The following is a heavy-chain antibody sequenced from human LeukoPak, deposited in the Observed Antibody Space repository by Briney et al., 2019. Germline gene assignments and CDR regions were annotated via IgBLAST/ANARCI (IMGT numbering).Heavy chain of an antibody. CDR2: IYHSGST. J-gene: IGHJ4*02. CDR3: ARHVVPAASSFDY. V-gene: IGHV4-30-2*01. Sequence: SQTLPLTCAVSGGSISSGGYSWSWIRQPPGKGLEWIGYIYHSGSTYYNPSLKSRVTISVDRSKNQFSLKLSSVTAADTAVYYCARHVVPAASSFDYWGQGTLVTVSS. D-gene: IGHD2-2*01. CDR1: GGSISSGGYS.